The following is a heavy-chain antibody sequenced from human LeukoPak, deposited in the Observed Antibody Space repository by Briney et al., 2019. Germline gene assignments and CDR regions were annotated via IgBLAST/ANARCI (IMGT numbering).Heavy chain of an antibody. D-gene: IGHD4-17*01. CDR3: ARDYGDYGSWFDP. J-gene: IGHJ5*02. V-gene: IGHV4-38-2*02. CDR2: IYHSGST. CDR1: GYSISSGYY. Sequence: SETLSLTCTVSGYSISSGYYWGWIRQPPGKGLEWIGSIYHSGSTYYNPSLKSRVTISVDTSKNQFSLKLSSVTAADTAVYYCARDYGDYGSWFDPWGQGTLVTVSS.